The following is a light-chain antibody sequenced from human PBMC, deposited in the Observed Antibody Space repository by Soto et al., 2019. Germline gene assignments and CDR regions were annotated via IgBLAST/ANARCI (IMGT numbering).Light chain of an antibody. V-gene: IGKV4-1*01. CDR2: WAS. CDR1: QSFLHSSNNKNY. Sequence: DIVMTQSPDSLAVSLGERATINCKSSQSFLHSSNNKNYLAWYQQKPGQPPKLLIYWASTRESGVPDRFSGSGSGTDFTLSISSLQAEDVAVYYCQQYYSPWTFGQGTKVEIK. CDR3: QQYYSPWT. J-gene: IGKJ1*01.